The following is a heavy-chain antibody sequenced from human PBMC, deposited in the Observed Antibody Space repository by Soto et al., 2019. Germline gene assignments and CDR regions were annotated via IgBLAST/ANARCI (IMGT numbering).Heavy chain of an antibody. CDR3: ARDRVTGTTDY. D-gene: IGHD1-20*01. Sequence: ASVKVSCKASGYTFTSYAMHWVRQAPGQRLEWMGWINAGNGNTKYSHKFQGRVTITRDTSANTAYMELSSLRSEDTAVYYCARDRVTGTTDYWGQGTLVTVSS. J-gene: IGHJ4*02. CDR2: INAGNGNT. CDR1: GYTFTSYA. V-gene: IGHV1-3*01.